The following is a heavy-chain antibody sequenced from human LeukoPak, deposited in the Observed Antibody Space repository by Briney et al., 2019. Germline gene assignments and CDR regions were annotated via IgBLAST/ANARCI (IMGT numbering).Heavy chain of an antibody. CDR3: ARENRYCSGGSCYL. CDR2: IYYSGNT. CDR1: GGSISSSSYY. D-gene: IGHD2-15*01. Sequence: PSETLSLTCTVSGGSISSSSYYWGWIRQPPGKGLEWIGSIYYSGNTYYNPSLKSRVTISVDTSKNQFSLKLSSVTAADTAVYYCARENRYCSGGSCYLWGQGTLVTVSS. J-gene: IGHJ4*02. V-gene: IGHV4-39*07.